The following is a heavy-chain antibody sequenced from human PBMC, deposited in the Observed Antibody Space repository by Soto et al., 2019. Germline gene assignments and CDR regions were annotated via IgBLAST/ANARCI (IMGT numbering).Heavy chain of an antibody. J-gene: IGHJ6*02. Sequence: QVQLVESGGGVVQPGRSLRLSCASSGFSFSTHGMQWVRQAPGKGLEWVAIISYDGFIKYSADDVKGRFTISRDNSKNTLFLQIDSLGAEDSAVYLWAKDLEASGGHSGTFNYYYGMDVWGQGTTVIVSS. V-gene: IGHV3-30*18. D-gene: IGHD3-3*01. CDR1: GFSFSTHG. CDR2: ISYDGFIK. CDR3: AKDLEASGGHSGTFNYYYGMDV.